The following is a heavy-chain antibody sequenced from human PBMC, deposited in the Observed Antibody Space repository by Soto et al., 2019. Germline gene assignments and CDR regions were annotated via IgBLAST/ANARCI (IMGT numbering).Heavy chain of an antibody. D-gene: IGHD6-13*01. Sequence: EVPLVESGGGLVQPGGSLRLSCAASEFTVSSNYMSWVRQAPGKGLEWVSVIYSGGSTYYADSVKGRFTISRDNSKSTVYLQMNSLRAEDTAVYSCAPRQWGSSSPIDYWGQGTLVTVSS. V-gene: IGHV3-66*01. J-gene: IGHJ4*02. CDR2: IYSGGST. CDR1: EFTVSSNY. CDR3: APRQWGSSSPIDY.